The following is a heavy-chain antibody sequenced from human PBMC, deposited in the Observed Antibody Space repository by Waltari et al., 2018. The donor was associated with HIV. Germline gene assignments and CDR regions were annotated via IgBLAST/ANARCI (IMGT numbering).Heavy chain of an antibody. V-gene: IGHV1-69*06. CDR2: IIPVVGKT. J-gene: IGHJ4*02. D-gene: IGHD3-10*01. Sequence: QLQLVQSGAEVKKPGSSVKVSCKSSGGTFNTYGINWVRQAPGQGLEWMGGIIPVVGKTNDAQKFQGRVTITADTSTNTVYLVLSSLRSEDTAVYYCARDRGDDNDPPFDYWGPGTQVTVSS. CDR3: ARDRGDDNDPPFDY. CDR1: GGTFNTYG.